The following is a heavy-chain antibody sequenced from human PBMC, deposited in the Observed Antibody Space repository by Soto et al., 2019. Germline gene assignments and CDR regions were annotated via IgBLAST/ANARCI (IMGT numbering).Heavy chain of an antibody. D-gene: IGHD5-12*01. J-gene: IGHJ4*02. CDR3: ARRTYSGSSYYFDY. CDR2: IDNSGNT. Sequence: PSETHSLTCPVSGGSISSYYWSWVRQPPGKGLEWIAYIDNSGNTNYNPSLKSRVTISVDASKNQFSLKLSSVTAADTAVYYCARRTYSGSSYYFDYWGQGTQVTVSS. CDR1: GGSISSYY. V-gene: IGHV4-4*09.